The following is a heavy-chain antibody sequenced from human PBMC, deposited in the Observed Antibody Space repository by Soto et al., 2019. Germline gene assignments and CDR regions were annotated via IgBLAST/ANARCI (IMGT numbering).Heavy chain of an antibody. Sequence: GGSLRLSCAASGFSFSSYWMSWVRQAPGKGLEWVANIKYDGSDKHYVDSVKGRFTISRDNAANSLYLQMNSLRAEDTAVYYCARLSSSSARYGMDVWGQGTTVTVSS. CDR3: ARLSSSSARYGMDV. D-gene: IGHD6-6*01. V-gene: IGHV3-7*05. CDR2: IKYDGSDK. CDR1: GFSFSSYW. J-gene: IGHJ6*02.